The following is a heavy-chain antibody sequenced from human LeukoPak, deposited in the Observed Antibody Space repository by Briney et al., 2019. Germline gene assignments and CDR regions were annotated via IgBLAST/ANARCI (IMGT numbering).Heavy chain of an antibody. CDR1: GFTFSDYY. J-gene: IGHJ4*02. D-gene: IGHD2-2*02. CDR2: ISTSGSTI. CDR3: ARAYQLLYHHPFDY. V-gene: IGHV3-11*04. Sequence: KPGGSLRISCAASGFTFSDYYMSWIRQAPGKELEWVSYISTSGSTIYYADSVKGRFTISRDNAKNSLYVQMNSLRAEDTAVYYCARAYQLLYHHPFDYWGQGTLVTVSS.